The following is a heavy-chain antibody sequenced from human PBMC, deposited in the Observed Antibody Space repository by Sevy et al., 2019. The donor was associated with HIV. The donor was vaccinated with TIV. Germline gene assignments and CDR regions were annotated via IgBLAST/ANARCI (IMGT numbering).Heavy chain of an antibody. J-gene: IGHJ6*03. CDR1: GFSFDSYG. D-gene: IGHD3-22*01. CDR3: AEGGGGHYDPDEIGYYFYYYNMDV. Sequence: GGFLRLSCAVSGFSFDSYGMTWVRQAPGKGLEWVSGISGSGTRTYYADSVKGRFSISRDNSKNRLYLQMNSLRSEDTGIYYCAEGGGGHYDPDEIGYYFYYYNMDVWGKGTTVTVSS. CDR2: ISGSGTRT. V-gene: IGHV3-23*01.